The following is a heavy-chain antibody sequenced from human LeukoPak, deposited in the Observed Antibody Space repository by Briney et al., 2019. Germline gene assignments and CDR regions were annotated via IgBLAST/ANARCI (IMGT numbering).Heavy chain of an antibody. CDR1: GGTFSSYA. J-gene: IGHJ4*02. V-gene: IGHV1-69*13. CDR3: ARDRSIYCSSTSCYAWGYFDY. D-gene: IGHD2-2*01. Sequence: SVKVSCKASGGTFSSYAISWVRQAPGQGLEWMGGIIPIFGTANYAQKFQGRVTITADESTSTAYMELSSLRSEDTAVYYCARDRSIYCSSTSCYAWGYFDYWGQGTLVTVSS. CDR2: IIPIFGTA.